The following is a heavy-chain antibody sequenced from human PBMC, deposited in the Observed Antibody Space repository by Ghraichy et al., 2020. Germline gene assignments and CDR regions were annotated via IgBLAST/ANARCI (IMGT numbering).Heavy chain of an antibody. V-gene: IGHV4-34*01. CDR3: ALKTVARNINYFDY. D-gene: IGHD6-19*01. J-gene: IGHJ4*02. CDR2: INHSGST. Sequence: SETLSLTCAAYGGSFSGYYWSWIRQPPGKGLEWIGEINHSGSTNYNPSLKSRVTISVDTSKNQFSLNLSSVTAADTAVYYCALKTVARNINYFDYSGQKNLITISS. CDR1: GGSFSGYY.